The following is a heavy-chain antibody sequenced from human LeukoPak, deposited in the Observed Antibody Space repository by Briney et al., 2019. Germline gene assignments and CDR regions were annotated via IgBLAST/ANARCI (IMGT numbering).Heavy chain of an antibody. CDR3: VRDQDRAFDY. Sequence: HPGGSLRLSCAASGFTFNTYTMNWVRQAPGKGLEWLSFINTKSRSMYYADSVKGRFTISRDNAKNSLYLQMNSLRAEDTALYYCVRDQDRAFDYWGQGTLVTVPS. CDR1: GFTFNTYT. CDR2: INTKSRSM. D-gene: IGHD1-14*01. V-gene: IGHV3-48*01. J-gene: IGHJ4*02.